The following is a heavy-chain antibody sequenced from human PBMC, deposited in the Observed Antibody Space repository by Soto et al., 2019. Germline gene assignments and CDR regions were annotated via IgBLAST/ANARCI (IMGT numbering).Heavy chain of an antibody. D-gene: IGHD3-10*01. CDR3: ATGRVYFGSEY. J-gene: IGHJ4*02. CDR1: GGSITSYY. V-gene: IGHV4-59*01. CDR2: IYYNGNI. Sequence: QVQLQESGPGLVKPLETLSLTCTVPGGSITSYYLSWVRQPPGKGLEWIGYIYYNGNINYNPSLKSRLTISLDTSKNQFSLRLSSVTAAYTAVYYCATGRVYFGSEYWGQGTLVTVSS.